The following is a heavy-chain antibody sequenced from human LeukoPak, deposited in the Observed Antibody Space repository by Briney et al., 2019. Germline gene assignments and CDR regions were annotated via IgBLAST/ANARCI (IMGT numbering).Heavy chain of an antibody. CDR1: GYTSTSYD. Sequence: ASVKVSCKASGYTSTSYDINWVRQAPGQGLEWMGRINPNSGDTNFAQKFQGRVTLTRDTSISTSYMELSSLRSDDTAVYYCARESTYGYFDYWGQGSLVTVSS. V-gene: IGHV1-2*06. CDR2: INPNSGDT. J-gene: IGHJ4*02. D-gene: IGHD3-10*01. CDR3: ARESTYGYFDY.